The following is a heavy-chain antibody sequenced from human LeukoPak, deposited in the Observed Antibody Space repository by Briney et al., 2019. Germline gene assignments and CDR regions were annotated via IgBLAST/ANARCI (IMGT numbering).Heavy chain of an antibody. D-gene: IGHD5-18*01. CDR2: IIPILGIA. CDR3: ARDRVDTATTDY. V-gene: IGHV1-69*04. J-gene: IGHJ4*02. Sequence: MGRIIPILGIANYAQKFQGRVTITADKSTSTAYMELSSLRSEDTAVYYCARDRVDTATTDYWGQGTLVTVSS.